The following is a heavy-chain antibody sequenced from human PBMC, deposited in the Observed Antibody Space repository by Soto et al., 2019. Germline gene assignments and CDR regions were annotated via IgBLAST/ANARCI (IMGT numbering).Heavy chain of an antibody. V-gene: IGHV4-39*07. CDR3: ARIRGLGEVSPYFDH. D-gene: IGHD3-16*01. J-gene: IGHJ4*02. Sequence: SETLSLTCTVSGGSISTSSSLWAWIRQPPGKGLEWLGCISYSGSTNYNASLESRVTISVDTSANQFSLRVRSVTAADTAVYYCARIRGLGEVSPYFDHWGQGALVTVSS. CDR2: ISYSGST. CDR1: GGSISTSSSL.